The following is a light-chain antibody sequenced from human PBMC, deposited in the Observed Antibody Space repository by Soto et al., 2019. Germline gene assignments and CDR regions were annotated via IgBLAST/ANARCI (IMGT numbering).Light chain of an antibody. CDR2: AAS. CDR1: QSINRY. CDR3: QQSYSTLFT. Sequence: DIQMTQSPSSLSASVGDRVTITCRASQSINRYLNWYQQKPGKAPKLLIYAASSLQSGVPSRFSGSGSGTDFPLTISSLQPEDFATYYCQQSYSTLFTFGGGTKVEIK. J-gene: IGKJ4*01. V-gene: IGKV1-39*01.